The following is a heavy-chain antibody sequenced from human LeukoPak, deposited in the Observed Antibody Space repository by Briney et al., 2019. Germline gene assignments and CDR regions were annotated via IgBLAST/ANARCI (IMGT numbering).Heavy chain of an antibody. V-gene: IGHV5-51*01. CDR3: ARPVVATIDAFDI. CDR2: IYPGDSDT. CDR1: GYSFTSYW. J-gene: IGHJ3*02. D-gene: IGHD5-12*01. Sequence: GESLKISCKGSGYSFTSYWIGWVRQMPGKGLEWRGIIYPGDSDTRYSPSFQGQVTISADKSISTAYLQWSSLKASDTAMYYCARPVVATIDAFDIWGQGTMVTVSS.